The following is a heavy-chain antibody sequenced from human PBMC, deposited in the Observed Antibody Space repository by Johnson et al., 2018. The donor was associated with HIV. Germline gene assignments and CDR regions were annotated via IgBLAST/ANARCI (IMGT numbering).Heavy chain of an antibody. J-gene: IGHJ3*02. CDR1: GFTFDDYD. CDR3: ASSYSESDAFDI. CDR2: INWNGGRT. D-gene: IGHD3-10*01. Sequence: MLLVESGGSVVRPGGSLRLSCVGSGFTFDDYDMTWVRQSPGKGLEWVSGINWNGGRTGYADSVKGRFTISRENAKNSLSLQMNKLGVEDTALYYCASSYSESDAFDIWGQGTMVTVSS. V-gene: IGHV3-20*04.